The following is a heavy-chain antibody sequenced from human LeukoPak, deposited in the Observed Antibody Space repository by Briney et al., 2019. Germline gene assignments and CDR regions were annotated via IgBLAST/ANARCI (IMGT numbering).Heavy chain of an antibody. V-gene: IGHV4-59*08. J-gene: IGHJ4*02. CDR2: IYYTGAT. CDR1: GGSIATNY. D-gene: IGHD6-19*01. Sequence: KPSETLSLTCTVSGGSIATNYWTWIRQPPGQGLEYIGYIYYTGATNYNPSLKSRVTISVDTSKNQFSLKLTSVTAADTAVYFCAKYGNSGWVIDNWGQGTLVTVSS. CDR3: AKYGNSGWVIDN.